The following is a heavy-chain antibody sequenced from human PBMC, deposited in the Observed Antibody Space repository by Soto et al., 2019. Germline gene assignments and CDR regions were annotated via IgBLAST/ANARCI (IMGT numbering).Heavy chain of an antibody. Sequence: ASVKVSCKASGYSFKDHYMHWVRQAPGRGLEWVGIINPSGGHTNYAQQFRGRVAMTRDTSTSTAYMELRSLRSEDTAVYFCARISCKGGSCYFDFDHWGQGTLVTVSS. V-gene: IGHV1-46*02. D-gene: IGHD2-15*01. J-gene: IGHJ4*02. CDR3: ARISCKGGSCYFDFDH. CDR2: INPSGGHT. CDR1: GYSFKDHY.